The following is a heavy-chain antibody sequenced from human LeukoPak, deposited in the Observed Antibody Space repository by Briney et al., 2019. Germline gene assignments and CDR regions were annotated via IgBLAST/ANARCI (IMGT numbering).Heavy chain of an antibody. CDR2: ISYDGSNK. D-gene: IGHD7-27*01. V-gene: IGHV3-30*18. Sequence: GGSLRLSCAASGFTFSSYGMHWVRQAPGKGLEWAAVISYDGSNKYYADSVKGRFTISRDNSKNTLYLQMNSLRAEDTAVYYCAKEGNWGPLVYYFDYWGQGTLVTVSS. J-gene: IGHJ4*02. CDR3: AKEGNWGPLVYYFDY. CDR1: GFTFSSYG.